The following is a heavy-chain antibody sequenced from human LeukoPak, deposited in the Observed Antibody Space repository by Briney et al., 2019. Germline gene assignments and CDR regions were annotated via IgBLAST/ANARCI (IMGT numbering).Heavy chain of an antibody. Sequence: PGGSLRLSCAASGVTFSSYAMSWVRQAPGKGLEWVSAISGSGGSTYYADSVKGRFTISRDNSKNTLYLQMNSLRAEDTAVYYCAKCQGGFWYDASDYWGQGTLVTVSS. CDR2: ISGSGGST. D-gene: IGHD1-1*01. J-gene: IGHJ4*02. CDR1: GVTFSSYA. V-gene: IGHV3-23*01. CDR3: AKCQGGFWYDASDY.